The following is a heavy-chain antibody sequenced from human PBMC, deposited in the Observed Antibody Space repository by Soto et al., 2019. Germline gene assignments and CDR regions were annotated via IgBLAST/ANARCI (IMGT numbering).Heavy chain of an antibody. Sequence: SVKVSCKASGGTFSSYAISWVRQPPVQGLEWMGGIIPIFGTANYAQKLQGRVTITADKSTSTAYMELSSMRSEDTAVYYCAGSRGSYDNWFDPWGQGTLVTVSS. V-gene: IGHV1-69*06. D-gene: IGHD1-26*01. J-gene: IGHJ5*02. CDR3: AGSRGSYDNWFDP. CDR2: IIPIFGTA. CDR1: GGTFSSYA.